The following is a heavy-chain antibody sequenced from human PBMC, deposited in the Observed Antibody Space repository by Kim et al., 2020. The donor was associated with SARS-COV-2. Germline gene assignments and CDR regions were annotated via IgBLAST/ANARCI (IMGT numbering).Heavy chain of an antibody. CDR3: AKVIWTESSSWYGTSDY. CDR1: GFTFDDYA. CDR2: ISWDGGST. V-gene: IGHV3-43*02. D-gene: IGHD6-13*01. Sequence: GGSLRLSCAASGFTFDDYAMHWVRQAPGKGLEWVSLISWDGGSTYYADSVKGRFTISRDNSKNSLYLQMNSLRTEDTALYYCAKVIWTESSSWYGTSDYGGQGTPVTVSS. J-gene: IGHJ4*02.